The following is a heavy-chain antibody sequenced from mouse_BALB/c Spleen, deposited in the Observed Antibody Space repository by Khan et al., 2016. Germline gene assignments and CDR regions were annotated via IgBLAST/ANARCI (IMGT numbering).Heavy chain of an antibody. J-gene: IGHJ2*01. V-gene: IGHV1-7*01. Sequence: QVQLQQSGAELAKPGASVKMSCKASGYTFTSYWMHWVKQRPGPGLVWIGYINPSTGYTEYNQKFKDKATLTADKSTSTAYMQLSSMTSENSAGYYCARYWNHYWGQGTPLTVSS. CDR3: ARYWNHY. CDR1: GYTFTSYW. CDR2: INPSTGYT. D-gene: IGHD4-1*01.